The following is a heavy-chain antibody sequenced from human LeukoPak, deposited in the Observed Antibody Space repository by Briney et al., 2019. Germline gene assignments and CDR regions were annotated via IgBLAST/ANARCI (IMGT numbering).Heavy chain of an antibody. V-gene: IGHV1-8*03. D-gene: IGHD6-19*01. CDR2: MNPNSGNT. CDR3: ARESVSSSGWYYFDY. Sequence: ASVKVSCKASGYTFTSYGISWVRQATGQGLEWMGWMNPNSGNTGYAQKFQGRVTITRNTSISTAYMELSSLRSEDTAVYYCARESVSSSGWYYFDYWGQGTLVTVSS. CDR1: GYTFTSYG. J-gene: IGHJ4*02.